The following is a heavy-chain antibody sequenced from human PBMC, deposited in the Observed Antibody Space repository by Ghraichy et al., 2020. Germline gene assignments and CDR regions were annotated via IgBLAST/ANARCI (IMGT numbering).Heavy chain of an antibody. CDR3: ARADIVTVPGASGRYFYYNAMDV. V-gene: IGHV1-2*02. J-gene: IGHJ6*02. D-gene: IGHD2/OR15-2a*01. CDR1: GYTFTDSF. CDR2: VNPKSGAT. Sequence: ASVKVSCETSGYTFTDSFIHWVRQAPGQGLEWMGWVNPKSGATNYLQKFQGRVTMTSDASVSTAYLELTSLTSGDAAVYYCARADIVTVPGASGRYFYYNAMDVWGQGPTVTVSS.